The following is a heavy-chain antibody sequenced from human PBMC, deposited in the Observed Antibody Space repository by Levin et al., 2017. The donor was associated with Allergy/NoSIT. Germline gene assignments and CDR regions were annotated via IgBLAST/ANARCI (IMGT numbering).Heavy chain of an antibody. CDR3: VGWATVYDDRAPFNI. Sequence: PGGSLRLSCAASGFTISTYWMSWVRQAPGKGLAWVAHISPDGNDNYYVDSVKGRFTISRDNAKNSVYLQMTSLRAGDTALYHCVGWATVYDDRAPFNIWGQGTMVTVSS. V-gene: IGHV3-7*02. J-gene: IGHJ3*02. CDR2: ISPDGNDN. D-gene: IGHD5/OR15-5a*01. CDR1: GFTISTYW.